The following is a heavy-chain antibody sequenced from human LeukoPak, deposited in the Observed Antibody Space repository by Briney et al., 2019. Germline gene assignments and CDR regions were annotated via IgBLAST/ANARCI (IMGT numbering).Heavy chain of an antibody. D-gene: IGHD2-8*02. Sequence: PSETLSLTCAVSGGYISGHYWSWVRQPPGKGLEWIAYISYRGVTNFNPSLKSRVAISVDTSTNQFSLRLRSVSAADTAVYYCARVSKLVEKSGHHLDYWGQGTLVTVFS. CDR3: ARVSKLVEKSGHHLDY. J-gene: IGHJ4*02. CDR2: ISYRGVT. CDR1: GGYISGHY. V-gene: IGHV4-59*11.